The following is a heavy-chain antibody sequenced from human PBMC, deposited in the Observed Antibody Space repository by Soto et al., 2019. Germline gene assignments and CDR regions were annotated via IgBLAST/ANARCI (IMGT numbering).Heavy chain of an antibody. Sequence: PGGSLRLSCAASGFTFSSYGMHWFRQAPGKGLEWVAVISYDGSNKYYADSVKGRFTISRDNSKNTLYLQMNSLRAEDTAVYYCAKALPTVNNDEYFQHWGQGTRVTVAS. CDR1: GFTFSSYG. V-gene: IGHV3-30*18. J-gene: IGHJ1*01. D-gene: IGHD4-17*01. CDR3: AKALPTVNNDEYFQH. CDR2: ISYDGSNK.